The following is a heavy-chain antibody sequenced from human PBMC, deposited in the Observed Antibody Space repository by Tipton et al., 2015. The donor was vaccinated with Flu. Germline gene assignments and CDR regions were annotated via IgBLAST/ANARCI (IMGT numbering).Heavy chain of an antibody. D-gene: IGHD2-21*01. J-gene: IGHJ4*02. CDR3: AATGPYCVGYTCPFHY. V-gene: IGHV3-66*01. CDR1: GFAVSANY. CDR2: INLGGST. Sequence: SLRLSCTASGFAVSANYMIWVRQAPGKGLEWVSFINLGGSTSYADSVKGRVTISRDTSRNTLYLQMNGLRPEDTAVYHCAATGPYCVGYTCPFHYWGQGTLVTVSS.